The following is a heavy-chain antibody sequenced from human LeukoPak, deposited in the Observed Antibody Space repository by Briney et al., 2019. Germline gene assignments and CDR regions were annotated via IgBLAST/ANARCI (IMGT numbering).Heavy chain of an antibody. CDR1: GHTLTDLT. CDR3: AAGGLYDLLPY. Sequence: AASVKVSCKVSGHTLTDLTMHWVRQAPGKGLEWMGGFDPGNGEIIYAQKFQGRVTMTEDASTDTAYMELSSLKSGDTAVYYCAAGGLYDLLPYWGQGTLVTVSS. D-gene: IGHD3-3*01. V-gene: IGHV1-24*01. CDR2: FDPGNGEI. J-gene: IGHJ4*02.